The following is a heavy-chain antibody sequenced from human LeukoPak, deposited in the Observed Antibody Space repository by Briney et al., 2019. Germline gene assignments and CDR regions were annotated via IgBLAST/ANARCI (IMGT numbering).Heavy chain of an antibody. CDR3: ARTTVSTDYFDY. Sequence: SVKVSCKASGGTFSSYAISWVRQAPGQGLEWMGGIIPIFGTANYAQKFQGRVTITADESTSTAYMELSSLRSEDTAVYYCARTTVSTDYFDYWGQGTLVTVSS. CDR2: IIPIFGTA. D-gene: IGHD4-17*01. CDR1: GGTFSSYA. J-gene: IGHJ4*02. V-gene: IGHV1-69*01.